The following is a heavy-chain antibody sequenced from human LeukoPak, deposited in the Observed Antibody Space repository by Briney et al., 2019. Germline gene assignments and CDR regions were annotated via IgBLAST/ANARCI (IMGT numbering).Heavy chain of an antibody. Sequence: ASVKVSCKASGYTFTGYYMHWVRQAPGQGLEWMGWINPNSGGTNYAQKFQGRVTMTRDTSISTAYMELSRLRSDDTAVYYCARAYCSSTSCSLNWFDPWGQGTLVTVSS. CDR1: GYTFTGYY. CDR3: ARAYCSSTSCSLNWFDP. V-gene: IGHV1-2*02. J-gene: IGHJ5*02. CDR2: INPNSGGT. D-gene: IGHD2-2*01.